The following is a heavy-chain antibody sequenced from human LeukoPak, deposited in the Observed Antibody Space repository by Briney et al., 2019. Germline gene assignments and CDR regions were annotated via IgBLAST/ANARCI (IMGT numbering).Heavy chain of an antibody. Sequence: GASVKVSCKASGYTLTAYYLQWVRLAPGQGLEWMGCINTKSGGTEYAQRFQGRVTMTRDTSISTAYMELSRLTSDDTAVYDCARDYYDSSGFGAFDIWGQGTMVTVSS. V-gene: IGHV1-2*02. CDR3: ARDYYDSSGFGAFDI. D-gene: IGHD3-22*01. CDR1: GYTLTAYY. CDR2: INTKSGGT. J-gene: IGHJ3*02.